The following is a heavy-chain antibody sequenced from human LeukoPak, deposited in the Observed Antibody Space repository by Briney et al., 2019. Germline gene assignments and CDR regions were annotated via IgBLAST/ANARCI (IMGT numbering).Heavy chain of an antibody. CDR3: ARESESSGWYDY. CDR1: GFMFHDYA. J-gene: IGHJ4*02. Sequence: GGSLGLPCAAPGFMFHDYAIHWVRQAPGKGLEWGSLISGDGGSTFYADSVKGRFTISRDNSKNSLYLQMNSLRSDDTALYYCARESESSGWYDYWGQGTLVTVSS. CDR2: ISGDGGST. V-gene: IGHV3-43*02. D-gene: IGHD6-19*01.